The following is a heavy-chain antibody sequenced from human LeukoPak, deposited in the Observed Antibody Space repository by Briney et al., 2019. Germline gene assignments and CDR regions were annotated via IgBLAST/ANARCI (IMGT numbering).Heavy chain of an antibody. D-gene: IGHD6-13*01. CDR1: GFTFSSYW. CDR2: IKQDGSEK. CDR3: ARDYSSSWSYNWFDP. V-gene: IGHV3-7*01. Sequence: GGSLRLSCAASGFTFSSYWMSWVRQAPGKGLEWVANIKQDGSEKYYVDSVKGRFTISRDNAKNSLYLQMNSLRAEDTAVYYCARDYSSSWSYNWFDPWGQGTLVTVSS. J-gene: IGHJ5*02.